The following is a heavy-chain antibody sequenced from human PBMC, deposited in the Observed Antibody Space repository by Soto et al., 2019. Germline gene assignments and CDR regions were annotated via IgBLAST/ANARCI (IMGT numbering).Heavy chain of an antibody. CDR3: ASQVSSCAN. J-gene: IGHJ4*02. V-gene: IGHV3-74*01. CDR1: GFTFSSYW. CDR2: INSDGRST. Sequence: EVQLVESGGDLVQPGGSLRLSCAASGFTFSSYWMHWVRQAPGKGLVWVSHINSDGRSTRYADSVKGRFTISRDNTKNAVYLQMNSLRAEDTVVYYCASQVSSCANWGQGTLVIV.